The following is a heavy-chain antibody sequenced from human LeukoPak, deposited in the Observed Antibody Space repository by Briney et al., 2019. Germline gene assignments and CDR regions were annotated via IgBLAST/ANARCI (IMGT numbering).Heavy chain of an antibody. D-gene: IGHD3-3*01. CDR2: IKQDGSEK. CDR3: ARDNGVVHGVYYMDV. CDR1: GFIFSNYW. Sequence: PGGSLRPSCAASGFIFSNYWMTWVRQAPGKGLEWVADIKQDGSEKLYVKSVRGRFTISRDNAKMSLFLQMNSLRAEDTAVYYCARDNGVVHGVYYMDVWGKGTTVTVS. V-gene: IGHV3-7*01. J-gene: IGHJ6*03.